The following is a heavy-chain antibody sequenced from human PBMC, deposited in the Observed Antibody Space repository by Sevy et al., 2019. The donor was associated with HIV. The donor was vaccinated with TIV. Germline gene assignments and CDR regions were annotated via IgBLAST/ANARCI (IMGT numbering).Heavy chain of an antibody. Sequence: GGSLRLSCSASGFDFFNVWMTWVRQAPGKGLEWVAVIGYDGNNKYYADSVKGRFTISRDNSKNTLFLQMDSLRAEDTAVYYCARDPRMYGDYLLAYFDYWGQGALVTVSS. CDR1: GFDFFNVW. D-gene: IGHD2-8*01. CDR2: IGYDGNNK. CDR3: ARDPRMYGDYLLAYFDY. J-gene: IGHJ4*02. V-gene: IGHV3-33*08.